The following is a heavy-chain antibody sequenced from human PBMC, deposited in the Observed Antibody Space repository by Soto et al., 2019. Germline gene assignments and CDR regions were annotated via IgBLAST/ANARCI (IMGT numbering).Heavy chain of an antibody. CDR2: SNHSGST. D-gene: IGHD4-17*01. Sequence: LSLTCAVYGGPFSGYYWSWIRQPPGKGLEWIGESNHSGSTSYNPSLKSRVTISVDTSKSQFSLKLSSVTAADTAVYYCARDLYGDYVGYNWFDPWGQGTLVTVSS. CDR3: ARDLYGDYVGYNWFDP. J-gene: IGHJ5*02. CDR1: GGPFSGYY. V-gene: IGHV4-34*01.